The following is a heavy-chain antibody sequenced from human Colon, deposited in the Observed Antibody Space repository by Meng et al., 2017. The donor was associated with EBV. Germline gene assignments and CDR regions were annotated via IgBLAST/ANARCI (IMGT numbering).Heavy chain of an antibody. CDR3: ARVGAYCGGDCYHPR. CDR2: IYHSGST. CDR1: GGCLSSRNW. V-gene: IGHV4-4*02. D-gene: IGHD2-21*02. J-gene: IGHJ4*02. Sequence: QRQESGPGRRNPSGTLSPTFAASGGCLSSRNWWSWVRQPPGKGLEWIGEIYHSGSTNYNPSLKSRVTISVDESKNQFSLRLSSVTAADTAVYYCARVGAYCGGDCYHPRWGQGTLVTVSS.